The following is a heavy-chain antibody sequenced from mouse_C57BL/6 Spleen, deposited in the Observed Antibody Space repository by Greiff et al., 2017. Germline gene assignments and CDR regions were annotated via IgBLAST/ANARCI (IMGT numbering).Heavy chain of an antibody. CDR1: GFTFSSYA. J-gene: IGHJ2*01. V-gene: IGHV5-4*01. CDR3: ARDSSGYVYDFDY. D-gene: IGHD3-2*02. Sequence: EVKLMESGGGLVKPGGSLKLSCAASGFTFSSYAMSWVRQTPEKRLEWVATISAGGSYTYYPDNVKGRFTISRDNAKNNLYLQISHLKSEDTAMYYCARDSSGYVYDFDYWGQGTTLTVSS. CDR2: ISAGGSYT.